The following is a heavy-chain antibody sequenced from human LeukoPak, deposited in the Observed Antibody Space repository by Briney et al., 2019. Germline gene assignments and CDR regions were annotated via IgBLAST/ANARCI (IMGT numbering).Heavy chain of an antibody. CDR2: PYHGDRT. Sequence: PGGSLRLSCAASGFTVEAHFMSWVRQAPGKGLEWVSVPYHGDRTYYADSVKGRFTISRDSSENTVYLQMKSLRDEDTAVYYCARDRDDSSVHHYFDYWGQGALVTVSS. J-gene: IGHJ4*02. D-gene: IGHD3-22*01. CDR3: ARDRDDSSVHHYFDY. CDR1: GFTVEAHF. V-gene: IGHV3-66*02.